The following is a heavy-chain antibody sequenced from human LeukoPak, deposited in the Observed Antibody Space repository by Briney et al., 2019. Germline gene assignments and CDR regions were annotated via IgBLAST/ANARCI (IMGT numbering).Heavy chain of an antibody. CDR2: MNSNSGNT. CDR1: GYSLTSYD. V-gene: IGHV1-8*01. CDR3: ARGGALVRGVAILYGMDV. Sequence: ASVKVSCRASGYSLTSYDINWVRQAAGQGLEWVGRMNSNSGNTGYARKFQGRVTLTRDTSINTAYMEVNSLTSEDTAVYYCARGGALVRGVAILYGMDVWGQGTTVTVSS. D-gene: IGHD3-10*01. J-gene: IGHJ6*02.